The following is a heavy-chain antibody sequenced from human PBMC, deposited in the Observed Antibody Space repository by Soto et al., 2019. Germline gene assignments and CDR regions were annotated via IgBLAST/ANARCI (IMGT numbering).Heavy chain of an antibody. V-gene: IGHV3-23*01. CDR3: AKDLGDSSGYYYGYFQH. J-gene: IGHJ1*01. D-gene: IGHD3-22*01. Sequence: GGSLRLSCEASGCTFSSYAMTWVRQAPGKGLEWVSAISGSGGSTYYADSVKGRFTISRGNSRNTLYLQMNSLRGEDTAVYYCAKDLGDSSGYYYGYFQHWGQGTLVTVSS. CDR1: GCTFSSYA. CDR2: ISGSGGST.